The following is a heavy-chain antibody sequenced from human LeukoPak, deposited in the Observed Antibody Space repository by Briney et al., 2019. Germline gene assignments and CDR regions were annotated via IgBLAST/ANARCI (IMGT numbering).Heavy chain of an antibody. CDR1: GGTFSSYA. CDR3: ARDQEGFDY. Sequence: ASVKVSCKASGGTFSSYAISWVRQAPGQGLEWMGMIYPRDGSTSYAQKFQGRVTVTRDTSTSTVHMELSGLRSEDTAVYYCARDQEGFDYWGQGTLVTASS. CDR2: IYPRDGST. V-gene: IGHV1-46*01. J-gene: IGHJ4*02.